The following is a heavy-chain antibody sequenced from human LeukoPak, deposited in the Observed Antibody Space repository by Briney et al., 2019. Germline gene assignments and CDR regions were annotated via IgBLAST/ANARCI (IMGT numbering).Heavy chain of an antibody. CDR2: INHSGST. J-gene: IGHJ3*02. Sequence: PSETLSLTCAVYGGSFSGYYWSWIRQPPGKGLEWIGEINHSGSTNYNPSLKSRVTISVDTSNNQFSLKLISVTAADTAVYYCARGWVLRYFDWLSTDDAFDIWGQGTMVTVSS. V-gene: IGHV4-34*01. CDR3: ARGWVLRYFDWLSTDDAFDI. D-gene: IGHD3-9*01. CDR1: GGSFSGYY.